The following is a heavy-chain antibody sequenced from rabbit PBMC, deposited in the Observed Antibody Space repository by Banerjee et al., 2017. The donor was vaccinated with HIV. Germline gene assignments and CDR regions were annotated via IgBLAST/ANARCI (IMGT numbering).Heavy chain of an antibody. D-gene: IGHD6-1*01. CDR2: IYAGSSGAT. V-gene: IGHV1S40*01. CDR1: GFSFSNSYY. Sequence: QSLEESGGDLVQPEGSLTLTCTASGFSFSNSYYMCWVRQAPGKGLEWIACIYAGSSGATYYASWAKGRFTISKTSSTTVTLQMTSLTAADTATYFCARSLDGWGYAFNFWGPGTLVTVS. J-gene: IGHJ4*01. CDR3: ARSLDGWGYAFNF.